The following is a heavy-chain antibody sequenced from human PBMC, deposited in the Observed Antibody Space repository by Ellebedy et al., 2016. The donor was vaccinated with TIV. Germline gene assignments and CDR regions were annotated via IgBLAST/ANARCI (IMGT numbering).Heavy chain of an antibody. CDR3: AKGRPTVAGKPGTDFQH. CDR1: GFTFSSYA. Sequence: GESLKISXAASGFTFSSYAMSWVRQAPGKGLEWVSAISGSGGSTYYADSVKGRFTISRDNSKNTLYLQMNSLRAEDTAVYYCAKGRPTVAGKPGTDFQHWGQGTLVTVSS. D-gene: IGHD6-19*01. CDR2: ISGSGGST. V-gene: IGHV3-23*01. J-gene: IGHJ1*01.